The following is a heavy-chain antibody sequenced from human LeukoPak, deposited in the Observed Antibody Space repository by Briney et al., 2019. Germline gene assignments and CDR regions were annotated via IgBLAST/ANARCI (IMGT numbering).Heavy chain of an antibody. CDR1: GFTFSSYG. J-gene: IGHJ6*02. CDR3: AKDIGEMATIYYYYYYGMDV. Sequence: GGSLRLSCAASGFTFSSYGMHWVRQAPGKGLEWVAVISYDGSNKYYADSVKGRFTISRDNSKNTLYLQVNSLRAEDTAVYYCAKDIGEMATIYYYYYYGMDVWGQGTTVTVSS. V-gene: IGHV3-30*18. D-gene: IGHD5-24*01. CDR2: ISYDGSNK.